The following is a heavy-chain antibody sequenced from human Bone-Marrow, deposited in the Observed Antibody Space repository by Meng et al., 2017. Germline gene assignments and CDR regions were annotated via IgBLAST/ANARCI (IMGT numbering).Heavy chain of an antibody. V-gene: IGHV3-23*01. CDR2: ISGSGGGT. J-gene: IGHJ4*02. D-gene: IGHD3-22*01. CDR3: AKSSGFLFPHDY. Sequence: GESLKISCAASGFTFSSYAMSWVRQAPGKGLEWVSGISGSGGGTYYADSVKGQFTISSDNSKNTLYLQMNSLRAEDTAVYYCAKSSGFLFPHDYWGQGTLVTVSS. CDR1: GFTFSSYA.